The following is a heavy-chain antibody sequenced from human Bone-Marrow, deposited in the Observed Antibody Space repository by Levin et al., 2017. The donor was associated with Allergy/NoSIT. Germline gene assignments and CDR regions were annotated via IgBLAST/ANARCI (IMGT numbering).Heavy chain of an antibody. D-gene: IGHD3-3*01. CDR1: GGSFRGYY. CDR2: INHSGST. V-gene: IGHV4-34*01. Sequence: SQTLSLTCAVYGGSFRGYYWSWIRQPPGKGLEWIGEINHSGSTNYNPSLKSRVTISVDTSKNQFSLKLSSVTAADTAVYYCASLATGRFLEWLLYPPFNYGMDVWGQGTTVTVSS. CDR3: ASLATGRFLEWLLYPPFNYGMDV. J-gene: IGHJ6*02.